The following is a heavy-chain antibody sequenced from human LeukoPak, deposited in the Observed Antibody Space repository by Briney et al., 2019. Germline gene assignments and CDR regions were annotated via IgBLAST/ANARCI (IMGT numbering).Heavy chain of an antibody. Sequence: PGGSLRLSCTASGFIFRDYYVTWIRQAPGKGLEWVSYIRSTGSSTAYADSVKGRFAISRDNDKNSLYLQMNGLRVEDTAVYYCARVYYASWSGQPLSQHWLDPWGQGTLVTVSS. CDR1: GFIFRDYY. V-gene: IGHV3-11*04. D-gene: IGHD3-3*01. CDR3: ARVYYASWSGQPLSQHWLDP. CDR2: IRSTGSST. J-gene: IGHJ5*02.